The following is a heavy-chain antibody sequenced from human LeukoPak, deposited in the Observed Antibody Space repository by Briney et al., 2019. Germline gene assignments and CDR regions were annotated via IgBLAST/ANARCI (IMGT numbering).Heavy chain of an antibody. D-gene: IGHD5-18*01. Sequence: ASVKVSLQASGYTFTSYVINWLRPAPGQGREWMGLINSYNCNKNYLQKLQDRVTMTTDTSTSTAYMELRSLRSDDTAVYYCARDRIQLWTQYYYYGMDVWGQGTTVTVSS. J-gene: IGHJ6*02. CDR2: INSYNCNK. CDR3: ARDRIQLWTQYYYYGMDV. V-gene: IGHV1-18*01. CDR1: GYTFTSYV.